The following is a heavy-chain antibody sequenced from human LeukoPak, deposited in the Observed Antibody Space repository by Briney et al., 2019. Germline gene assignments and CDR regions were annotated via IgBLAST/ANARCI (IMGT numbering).Heavy chain of an antibody. Sequence: GGSLRLSCAASGFTVSSNYMSWVRQAPGKGLEWVSVIYSGGSTYYADSVKGRFTISRHNSKNTLYLQMNSLRAEDTAVYYCASALYYYDSSGYISPFDYWGQGTLVTISS. D-gene: IGHD3-22*01. CDR1: GFTVSSNY. J-gene: IGHJ4*02. CDR3: ASALYYYDSSGYISPFDY. CDR2: IYSGGST. V-gene: IGHV3-53*04.